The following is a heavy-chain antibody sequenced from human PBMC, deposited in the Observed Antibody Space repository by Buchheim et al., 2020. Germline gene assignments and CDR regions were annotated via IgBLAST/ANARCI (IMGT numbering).Heavy chain of an antibody. CDR3: ARLKDHYDSNGYWSPNFDY. CDR1: GYTFSNNW. CDR2: IDPSDSDT. Sequence: EVQLVQSGAEVKKPGESLRISCRGSGYTFSNNWITWVRQMPGKGLEWMGRIDPSDSDTNYSPSFQGHVTISADKSISTAYLQWSSLKASDTAMYYCARLKDHYDSNGYWSPNFDYWGQGTL. J-gene: IGHJ4*02. D-gene: IGHD3-22*01. V-gene: IGHV5-10-1*03.